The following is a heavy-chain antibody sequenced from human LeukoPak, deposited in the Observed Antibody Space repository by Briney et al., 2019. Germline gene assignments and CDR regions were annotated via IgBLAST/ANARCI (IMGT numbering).Heavy chain of an antibody. V-gene: IGHV3-33*01. D-gene: IGHD6-6*01. CDR3: ARIIAARPKTDFDY. J-gene: IGHJ4*02. CDR2: IWYDGSNK. Sequence: GGSLRLSCTASGFTFSSYAMHWVRQVPGKGLEWVAVIWYDGSNKEYGDSVKGRFTISRDNSKNTLFLQMNSLRAEDTAVYYCARIIAARPKTDFDYWGQGTLVTVSS. CDR1: GFTFSSYA.